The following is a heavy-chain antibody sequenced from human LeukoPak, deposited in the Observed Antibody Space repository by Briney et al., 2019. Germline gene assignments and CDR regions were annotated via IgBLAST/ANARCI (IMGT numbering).Heavy chain of an antibody. CDR2: IDSDGTTT. J-gene: IGHJ6*03. CDR3: AKDHVEGSWGDYYYYYMDV. D-gene: IGHD3-16*01. V-gene: IGHV3-74*01. Sequence: GGSLRLSCAASGFTFSNYWIHWVRQVPGKGLVWVSRIDSDGTTTRYADSVQGRFIISRDNSKDTLYLHMNSLRAEDTAVYYCAKDHVEGSWGDYYYYYMDVWGKGTTVTISS. CDR1: GFTFSNYW.